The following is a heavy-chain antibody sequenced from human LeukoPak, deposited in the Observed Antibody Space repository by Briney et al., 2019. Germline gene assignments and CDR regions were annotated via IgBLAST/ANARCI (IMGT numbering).Heavy chain of an antibody. Sequence: LETLSLTCAVYGGSFSNYDWTWIRQPPGKGLEWIGEIHHSGRTNYNPSLKSRITISADTSKKQFSLRLSSVTAADTAVYYCARGRSRVTIFGVALNWLDSLGQGNLVTVSS. J-gene: IGHJ5*01. CDR1: GGSFSNYD. D-gene: IGHD3-3*01. V-gene: IGHV4-34*01. CDR2: IHHSGRT. CDR3: ARGRSRVTIFGVALNWLDS.